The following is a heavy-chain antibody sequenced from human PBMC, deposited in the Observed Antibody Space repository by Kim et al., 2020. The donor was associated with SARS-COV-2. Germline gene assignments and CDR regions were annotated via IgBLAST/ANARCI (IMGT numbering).Heavy chain of an antibody. D-gene: IGHD1-1*01. CDR3: VKNWNGAFDI. J-gene: IGHJ3*02. Sequence: GGSLRLSCAASGSTFSTYAMTWVRQAPGKGLEWVSTIGLSGDSTFYADSVKGRFTISRDNSKNTLFLQMNGLRAEDTALYYCVKNWNGAFDIWGQGTMVTVSS. CDR1: GSTFSTYA. V-gene: IGHV3-23*01. CDR2: IGLSGDST.